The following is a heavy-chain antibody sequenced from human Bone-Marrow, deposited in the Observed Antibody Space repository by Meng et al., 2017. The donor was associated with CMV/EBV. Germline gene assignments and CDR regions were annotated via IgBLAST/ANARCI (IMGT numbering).Heavy chain of an antibody. CDR1: GFTFSSYG. CDR3: ARDGRRDFWSGNYYYYYGMDV. D-gene: IGHD3-3*01. Sequence: GESLRLSCAASGFTFSSYGMHWVRQAPGKGLEWVAVIWYDGSNKYYADSVKGRFTISRDNSKNTLYLQMNSLRAEDTAVYYCARDGRRDFWSGNYYYYYGMDVWGQGTTVTVSS. J-gene: IGHJ6*02. CDR2: IWYDGSNK. V-gene: IGHV3-33*01.